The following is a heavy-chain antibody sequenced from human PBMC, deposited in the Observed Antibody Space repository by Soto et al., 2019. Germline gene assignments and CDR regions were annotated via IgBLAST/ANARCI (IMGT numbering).Heavy chain of an antibody. CDR2: IYDSESD. Sequence: QVQLQESGPGLVKASQTLSLICSVSGESISSGGYYWSWSRHHPGKGLEWIGYIYDSESDYYNPSLKSRVTISMDTSKKHLAMTLSSVTAADTAGYYCARASSSSSAAYYWGQGTLITVSS. CDR1: GESISSGGYY. CDR3: ARASSSSSAAYY. D-gene: IGHD6-6*01. V-gene: IGHV4-31*03. J-gene: IGHJ4*02.